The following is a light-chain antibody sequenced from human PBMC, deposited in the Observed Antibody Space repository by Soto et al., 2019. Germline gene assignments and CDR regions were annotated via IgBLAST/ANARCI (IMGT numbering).Light chain of an antibody. Sequence: QSVLTQPPSASGTPGQRVTISCTGTSTHIGSNTVNWYHQLPGTAPKLLIYSNNQRPSGVPDRFSCSKSGTTASLAISGLQSEEEADYYCAAWDDSLHGVVFGGGTKVTVL. CDR1: STHIGSNT. V-gene: IGLV1-44*01. J-gene: IGLJ2*01. CDR3: AAWDDSLHGVV. CDR2: SNN.